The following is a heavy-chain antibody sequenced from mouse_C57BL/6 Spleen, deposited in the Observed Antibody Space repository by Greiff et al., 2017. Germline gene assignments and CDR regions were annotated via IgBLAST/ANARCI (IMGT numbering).Heavy chain of an antibody. CDR1: GYSITSGYY. Sequence: EVKLEESGPGLVKPSQSLSLTCSVTGYSITSGYYWNWIRQFPGNKLEWMGYISYDGSNNYNPSLKNRISITRDTSKNQFFLKLNSVTTEDTATYDCARDNYGSSYGFAYWGQGTLVTVSA. CDR2: ISYDGSN. V-gene: IGHV3-6*01. CDR3: ARDNYGSSYGFAY. J-gene: IGHJ3*01. D-gene: IGHD1-1*01.